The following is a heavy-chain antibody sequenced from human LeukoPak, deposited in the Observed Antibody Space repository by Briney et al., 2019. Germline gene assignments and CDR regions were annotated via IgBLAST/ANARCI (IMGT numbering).Heavy chain of an antibody. CDR1: GYTFTDYY. Sequence: GASVKVSCKASGYTFTDYYLHWVRQAPGQGLEWMGWINPYSGGTSYAQNFQGRVTMTRDTSISTAYMELIRLTSDDTAVYYCAREPMSHTVTKNFDYWGQGTLVTVSS. D-gene: IGHD4-11*01. V-gene: IGHV1-2*02. CDR2: INPYSGGT. CDR3: AREPMSHTVTKNFDY. J-gene: IGHJ4*02.